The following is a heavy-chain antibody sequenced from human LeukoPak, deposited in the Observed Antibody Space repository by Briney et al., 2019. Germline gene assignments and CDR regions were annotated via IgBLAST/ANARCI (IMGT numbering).Heavy chain of an antibody. V-gene: IGHV3-30-3*01. J-gene: IGHJ4*02. D-gene: IGHD4-17*01. CDR1: GFTFSSYA. Sequence: PGGSLRLSCAASGFTFSSYAMHWVRQAPGKGLEWVAVISYDGSNKYYADSVKGRFTISRDNSKNTLYLQMNSLRAEDTAVYYCARDYGDYEAYPDYWGQGTLVTVSS. CDR2: ISYDGSNK. CDR3: ARDYGDYEAYPDY.